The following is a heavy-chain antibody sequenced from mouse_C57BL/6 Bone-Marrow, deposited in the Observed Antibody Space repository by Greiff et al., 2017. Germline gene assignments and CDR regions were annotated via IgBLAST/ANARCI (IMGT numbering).Heavy chain of an antibody. J-gene: IGHJ2*01. CDR1: GYTFTSYG. CDR3: AREKNAYYFDY. CDR2: IYPRSGNT. Sequence: VQLQQSGAELARPGASVKLSCKASGYTFTSYGISWVQQRPGRGLEWIGEIYPRSGNTYYNEKFKGMATLTADNSSSTAYMELRSLTSEDSAVYFCAREKNAYYFDYWGQGTTLTVSS. V-gene: IGHV1-81*01.